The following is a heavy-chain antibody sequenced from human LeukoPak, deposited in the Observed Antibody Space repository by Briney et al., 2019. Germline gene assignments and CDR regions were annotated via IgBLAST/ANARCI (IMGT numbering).Heavy chain of an antibody. V-gene: IGHV3-48*04. CDR1: GFTFFSHS. Sequence: GGSLRLSCAASGFTFFSHSMNWVRQAPRKGLEWASYISGSGTTMYYADSVKGRFTISRDNAKNSLYLQMNSLTADDTAVYYCARDRFDYSLDYWGQGAPVIVSS. CDR2: ISGSGTTM. D-gene: IGHD2-15*01. CDR3: ARDRFDYSLDY. J-gene: IGHJ4*02.